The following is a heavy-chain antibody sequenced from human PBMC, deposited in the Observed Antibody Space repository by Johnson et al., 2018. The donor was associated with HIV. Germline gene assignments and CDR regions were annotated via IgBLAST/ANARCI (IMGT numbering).Heavy chain of an antibody. J-gene: IGHJ3*02. CDR3: AKGPNGQLDDAFHI. D-gene: IGHD6-6*01. Sequence: VQLVESGGGLVQPGGSLRLSCAASGFTFSSYDMHWVRQATGKGLEWVSAIGTAGDTYYPGSVKGRFTISRENTKDTLSLQMNSLRAEDTAVYYCAKGPNGQLDDAFHIWGQGTMVTVSS. CDR1: GFTFSSYD. V-gene: IGHV3-13*01. CDR2: IGTAGDT.